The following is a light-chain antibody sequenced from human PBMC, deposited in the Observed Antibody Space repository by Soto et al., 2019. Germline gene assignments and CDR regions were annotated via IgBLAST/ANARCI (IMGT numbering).Light chain of an antibody. V-gene: IGKV4-1*01. Sequence: DLVLTQFPDSLTLSLGETATIKCKSSQSLLYRSTNNNYLAWYQQKPGQSPKVIMYWASTRASGVPDRFSGSRSGTDFTHNIRNLQTEDVAVYYCHQYYTPQITFGGGTKVEI. CDR2: WAS. J-gene: IGKJ4*01. CDR3: HQYYTPQIT. CDR1: QSLLYRSTNNNY.